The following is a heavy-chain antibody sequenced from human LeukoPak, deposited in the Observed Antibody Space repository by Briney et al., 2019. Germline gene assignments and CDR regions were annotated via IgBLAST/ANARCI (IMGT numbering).Heavy chain of an antibody. D-gene: IGHD3-10*01. CDR3: TRDSGTRGEVKFDP. CDR1: GGSISSYY. CDR2: IYSSGTI. V-gene: IGHV4-4*07. J-gene: IGHJ5*02. Sequence: SETLSLTCTVSGGSISSYYWSWIRQPAGKGLEWIGRIYSSGTITYNPSLQSRVTMSVDTSKNEFSLKMSSVTAADTAVYYCTRDSGTRGEVKFDPWGQGTLVAVSS.